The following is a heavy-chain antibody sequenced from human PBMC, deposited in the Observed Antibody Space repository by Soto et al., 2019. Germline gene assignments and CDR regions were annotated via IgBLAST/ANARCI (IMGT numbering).Heavy chain of an antibody. Sequence: SETLSLTCTVSGGSISSYYWGWIRQPPGKGLEWIGSIFYSGSTYYNPSLKSRVTISVDTSKNQFSLKLSSVTAADTAVYYCARRSSGWYFDPWGQGTLVTVSS. CDR3: ARRSSGWYFDP. D-gene: IGHD6-19*01. CDR2: IFYSGST. J-gene: IGHJ5*02. CDR1: GGSISSYY. V-gene: IGHV4-39*01.